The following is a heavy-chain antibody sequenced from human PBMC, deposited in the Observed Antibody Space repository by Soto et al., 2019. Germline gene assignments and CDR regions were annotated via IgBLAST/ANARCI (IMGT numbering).Heavy chain of an antibody. CDR2: IYYSGST. J-gene: IGHJ5*02. Sequence: SETLSLTCTVSGGSISSYYWSWIRQPPGKGLEWIGYIYYSGSTNYNPSLKSRVTISVDTSKNQFSLKLSSVTAADTAVYYCARATYPGWFDPWGQGTLVTVSS. CDR1: GGSISSYY. CDR3: ARATYPGWFDP. V-gene: IGHV4-59*01.